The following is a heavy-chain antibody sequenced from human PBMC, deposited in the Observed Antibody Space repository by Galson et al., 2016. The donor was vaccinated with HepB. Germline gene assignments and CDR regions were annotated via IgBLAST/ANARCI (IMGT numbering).Heavy chain of an antibody. V-gene: IGHV3-15*01. Sequence: LRLSCAVSGFTFSNAWMNWVRQAPGKGLEWVGRIKSKSAGGTADYGSPVKGRCTISRDDSKNTLYLQMDSLKTEDTAVYYCTAMYDDYWGQGTLVTVSS. CDR2: IKSKSAGGTA. J-gene: IGHJ4*02. CDR1: GFTFSNAW. D-gene: IGHD2-8*01. CDR3: TAMYDDY.